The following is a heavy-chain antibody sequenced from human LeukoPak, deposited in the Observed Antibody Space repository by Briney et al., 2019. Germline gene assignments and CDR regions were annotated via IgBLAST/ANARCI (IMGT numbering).Heavy chain of an antibody. V-gene: IGHV6-1*01. CDR1: RDSVSSNSAA. CDR2: TYYRSKWYN. J-gene: IGHJ5*02. D-gene: IGHD6-13*01. Sequence: SQTLSLTCAISRDSVSSNSAAWNWIRQSPSRGLEWLGRTYYRSKWYNDYAVSVKSRITINPDTSKNQFSLQLNSVTPEDTAVYYCARDAEGYSSSWYYWFDPWGQGTLVTVSS. CDR3: ARDAEGYSSSWYYWFDP.